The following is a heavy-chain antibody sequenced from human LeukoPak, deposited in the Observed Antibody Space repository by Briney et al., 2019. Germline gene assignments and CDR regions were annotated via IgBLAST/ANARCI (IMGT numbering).Heavy chain of an antibody. CDR3: ARGRARLWFGEARVLYFDY. CDR1: GGSFSGYY. D-gene: IGHD3-10*01. Sequence: SETLSLTCAVYGGSFSGYYWRWIRQPPGKGLEWIGEINHSGSTNYNPSLKSRVTISVDTSKNQFSLKLSSVTAADTAVYYCARGRARLWFGEARVLYFDYWGQGTLVTVSS. CDR2: INHSGST. J-gene: IGHJ4*02. V-gene: IGHV4-34*01.